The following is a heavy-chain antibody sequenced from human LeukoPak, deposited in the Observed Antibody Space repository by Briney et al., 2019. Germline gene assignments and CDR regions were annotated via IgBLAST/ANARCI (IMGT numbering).Heavy chain of an antibody. V-gene: IGHV1-69*05. J-gene: IGHJ3*02. CDR3: ARRLSSTSKGYAFDI. CDR2: IIPIFGTA. Sequence: SVKVSCKASGGTFSSYAISWVRQAPGQGLEWMGGIIPIFGTANYAQKFQGRVTITTDESTSTAYMELSRLRSDDTAEYYCARRLSSTSKGYAFDIWGQGTMVTVSS. CDR1: GGTFSSYA. D-gene: IGHD2-2*01.